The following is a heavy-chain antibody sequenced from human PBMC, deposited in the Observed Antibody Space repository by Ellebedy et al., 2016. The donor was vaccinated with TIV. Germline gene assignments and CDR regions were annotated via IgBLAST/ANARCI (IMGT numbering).Heavy chain of an antibody. J-gene: IGHJ4*02. V-gene: IGHV3-30-3*01. D-gene: IGHD6-25*01. Sequence: GESLKISCAASGFTFSSYDMHWVRQAPGKGLEWVAFISSDGNIKDYADSVKGRFTISRDNSRKTLYLQMNSLRLDDTAVHYCARGSEGSGFDYWGQGTLVTVSS. CDR2: ISSDGNIK. CDR1: GFTFSSYD. CDR3: ARGSEGSGFDY.